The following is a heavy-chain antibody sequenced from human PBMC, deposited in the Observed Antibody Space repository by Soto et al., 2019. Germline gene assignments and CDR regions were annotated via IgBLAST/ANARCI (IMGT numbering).Heavy chain of an antibody. CDR1: GYTFTDFN. Sequence: EASVKVSCKASGYTFTDFNINWVRQATGQGLEWLGWMNPKSGNTGYAQKFRGRVAMSTDSSISTAYMDLHSLTSDDTAVYYCARVLRYFDGVIDSWGQGTLVTVSS. J-gene: IGHJ4*02. CDR2: MNPKSGNT. CDR3: ARVLRYFDGVIDS. D-gene: IGHD3-9*01. V-gene: IGHV1-8*01.